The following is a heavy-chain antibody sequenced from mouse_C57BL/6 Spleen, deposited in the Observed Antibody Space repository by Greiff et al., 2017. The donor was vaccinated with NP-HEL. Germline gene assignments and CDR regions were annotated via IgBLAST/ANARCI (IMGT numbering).Heavy chain of an antibody. CDR1: GYTFTSYW. D-gene: IGHD2-3*01. Sequence: VQLQQPGAELVKPGASVKLSCKASGYTFTSYWMQWVKQRPGQGLEWIGEIDPSDSYTNYNQKFKGKATLTVDTSSSTAYMQLSSLTSEDSAVYYCARRDGGYYRFAYWGQGTLVTVSA. V-gene: IGHV1-50*01. CDR2: IDPSDSYT. CDR3: ARRDGGYYRFAY. J-gene: IGHJ3*01.